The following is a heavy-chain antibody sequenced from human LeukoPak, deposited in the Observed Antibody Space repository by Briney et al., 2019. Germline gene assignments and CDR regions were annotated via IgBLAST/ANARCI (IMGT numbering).Heavy chain of an antibody. D-gene: IGHD4-23*01. V-gene: IGHV3-30-3*01. Sequence: GRSLRLSCAASGFTFSSYAMHWVRQAPGKGLEWVAVISYDGSNKYYADSVKGRFTISRDNSKNTLYLRMNSLRAEDTAVYYCARGHYGGNSHYYYGMDVWGQGTTVTVSS. CDR2: ISYDGSNK. CDR1: GFTFSSYA. J-gene: IGHJ6*02. CDR3: ARGHYGGNSHYYYGMDV.